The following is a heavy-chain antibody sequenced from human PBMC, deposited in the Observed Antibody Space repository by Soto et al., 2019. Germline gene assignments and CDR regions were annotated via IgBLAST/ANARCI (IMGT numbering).Heavy chain of an antibody. V-gene: IGHV4-39*01. Sequence: PSETLSLACTVSGGSITSSSFHWGWIRQPPGKGLEWFGNIYYSGSTYYNPSLKSRVTISVDTSKNQFSLMLSSVTAADTAVYYCARRRLRPEAFDIWGQGTMVTVSS. CDR2: IYYSGST. J-gene: IGHJ3*02. CDR1: GGSITSSSFH. CDR3: ARRRLRPEAFDI.